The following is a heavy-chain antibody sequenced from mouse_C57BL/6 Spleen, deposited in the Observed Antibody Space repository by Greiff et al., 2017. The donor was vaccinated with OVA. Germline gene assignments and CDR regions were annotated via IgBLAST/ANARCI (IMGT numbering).Heavy chain of an antibody. Sequence: EVQLVESGGGLVKPGGSLKLSCAASGFTFSSYAMSWVRQTPEKRLEWVATISDGGSYTCYPDNVKGRFTISRDNAKNNLYLQMSHLKTEDTAMYYCARDDYGNEAWFAYWGQGTLVTVSA. CDR2: ISDGGSYT. D-gene: IGHD2-1*01. CDR1: GFTFSSYA. V-gene: IGHV5-4*01. CDR3: ARDDYGNEAWFAY. J-gene: IGHJ3*01.